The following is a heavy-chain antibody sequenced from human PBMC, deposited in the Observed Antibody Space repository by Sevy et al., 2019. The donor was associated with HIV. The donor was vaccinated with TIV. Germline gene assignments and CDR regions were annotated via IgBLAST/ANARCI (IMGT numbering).Heavy chain of an antibody. Sequence: SETLSLTCTVSGGSVSSGSYYWSWIRQPPGKGLEWIGYIYYSGSTNYNPSLKSRVTISVDTSKNQFSLKLSSVTAADTAVYYCARDLAYCGGDCSSPSNNWFDPWGQGTLVTVSS. CDR2: IYYSGST. D-gene: IGHD2-21*02. CDR3: ARDLAYCGGDCSSPSNNWFDP. J-gene: IGHJ5*02. CDR1: GGSVSSGSYY. V-gene: IGHV4-61*01.